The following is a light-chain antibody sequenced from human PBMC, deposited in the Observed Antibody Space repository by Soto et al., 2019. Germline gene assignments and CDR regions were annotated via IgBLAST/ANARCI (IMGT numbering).Light chain of an antibody. V-gene: IGLV2-14*01. CDR1: SSDVGGYNY. J-gene: IGLJ3*02. Sequence: QSVLTQPASVSGSPGQSITISCTGTSSDVGGYNYVSWYQQHPGKAPKLMIYDVSNRPSGVSNRFSGSKSGNTASLTISGLQAEDEADYYCRSYTSSSPRVFGGGTKLTVL. CDR3: RSYTSSSPRV. CDR2: DVS.